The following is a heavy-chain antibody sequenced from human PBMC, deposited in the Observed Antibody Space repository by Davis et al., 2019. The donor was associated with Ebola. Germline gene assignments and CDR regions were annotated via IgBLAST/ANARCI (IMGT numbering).Heavy chain of an antibody. J-gene: IGHJ6*02. CDR2: ISSSSSYI. D-gene: IGHD2-2*01. CDR1: GFTFSSYS. CDR3: ARDESCSSTSCFYYYYYGMDV. Sequence: GGSLRLSCAASGFTFSSYSMNWVRQAPGKGLEWVSSISSSSSYIYYADSVKGRFTISRDNAKNSLYLQMNSLRAEDTAVYYCARDESCSSTSCFYYYYYGMDVWGQGTTVTVSS. V-gene: IGHV3-21*01.